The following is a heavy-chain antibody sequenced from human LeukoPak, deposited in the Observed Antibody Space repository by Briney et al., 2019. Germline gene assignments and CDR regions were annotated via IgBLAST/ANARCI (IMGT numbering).Heavy chain of an antibody. CDR1: GRTFTSYA. CDR3: ARDGVYYYDSSGYYYFQH. CDR2: INPNSGGT. V-gene: IGHV1-2*02. Sequence: ASVKVSCKASGRTFTSYAISWVRQAPGQGLEWMGWINPNSGGTNYAQKFQGRVTMTRDTSISTAYMELSRLISDDTAVYYCARDGVYYYDSSGYYYFQHWGQGTLVTVSS. J-gene: IGHJ1*01. D-gene: IGHD3-22*01.